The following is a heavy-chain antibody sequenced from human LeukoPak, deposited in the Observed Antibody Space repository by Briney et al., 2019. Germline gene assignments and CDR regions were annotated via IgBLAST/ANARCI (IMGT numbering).Heavy chain of an antibody. CDR1: GYTFTSYD. CDR3: ARGRHHRLLRFLERHTPRWFDP. J-gene: IGHJ5*02. V-gene: IGHV1-8*01. CDR2: MNPNSGNT. Sequence: ASVKVSCKASGYTFTSYDINWVRQATGQGLEWMGWMNPNSGNTGYAQKFQGRVTMTRNTSISTAYMELSSLRSEDTAVYYCARGRHHRLLRFLERHTPRWFDPWGQGTLVTVSS. D-gene: IGHD3-3*01.